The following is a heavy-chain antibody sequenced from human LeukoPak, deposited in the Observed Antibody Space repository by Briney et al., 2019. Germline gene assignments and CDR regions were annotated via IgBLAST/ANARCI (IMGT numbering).Heavy chain of an antibody. CDR1: GFTFSSYA. CDR3: ARDTSSAWYGLIDY. D-gene: IGHD6-19*01. Sequence: PGGSLRLSCAASGFTFSSYAMSWVRQAPGKGLEWVSAISGSGGSTYCADSVKGRFTISRDNSKNSLYLQMNSLRAEDTAVYFCARDTSSAWYGLIDYWGQGSLVTVSS. J-gene: IGHJ4*02. CDR2: ISGSGGST. V-gene: IGHV3-23*01.